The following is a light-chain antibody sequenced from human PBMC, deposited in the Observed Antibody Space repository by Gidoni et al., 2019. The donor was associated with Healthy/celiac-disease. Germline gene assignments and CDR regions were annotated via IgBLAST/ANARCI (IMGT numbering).Light chain of an antibody. CDR1: KLGDKY. V-gene: IGLV3-1*01. Sequence: SYALTQSPSVPVSPGQTASITCSADKLGDKYACWYQQKPGHSPVLVIYQDSKRPSGIPERFSGSNSGNTATLTISGTQAMDEADYYCQAWDSSTAVFGGGTKLTVI. J-gene: IGLJ2*01. CDR2: QDS. CDR3: QAWDSSTAV.